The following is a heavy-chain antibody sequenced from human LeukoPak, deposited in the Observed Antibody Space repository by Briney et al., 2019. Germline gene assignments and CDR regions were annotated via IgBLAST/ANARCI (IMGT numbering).Heavy chain of an antibody. CDR1: GFTFSSYG. CDR3: AKQTYSGRYFDL. V-gene: IGHV3-30*18. D-gene: IGHD2-15*01. J-gene: IGHJ2*01. CDR2: ISYDGSNK. Sequence: GGSLRLSCAASGFTFSSYGMHWVRQAPGKGLEWVAVISYDGSNKYYADSVKGRFTISRDNSKNTLYLQMNSLRAEDTAVYYCAKQTYSGRYFDLWGRGTLVTVSS.